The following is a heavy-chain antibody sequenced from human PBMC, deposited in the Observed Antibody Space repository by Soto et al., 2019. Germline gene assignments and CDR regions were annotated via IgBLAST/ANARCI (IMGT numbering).Heavy chain of an antibody. D-gene: IGHD2-15*01. CDR2: MWFDGSDK. CDR3: ARLYCSASSCYSVGAFDI. CDR1: GFTFSSYG. Sequence: GGSLRLSCAASGFTFSSYGMHWVRQAPGKGLEWVALMWFDGSDKYYTESVKGRFTISRDNSKSTLYLQMNSLRAEDTAVYYCARLYCSASSCYSVGAFDIRGQGTMVTVSS. J-gene: IGHJ3*02. V-gene: IGHV3-33*01.